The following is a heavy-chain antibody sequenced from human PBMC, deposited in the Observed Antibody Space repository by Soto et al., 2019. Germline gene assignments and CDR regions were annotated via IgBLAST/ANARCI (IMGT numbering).Heavy chain of an antibody. CDR2: INSYNGNT. CDR3: AREPVARTGSDS. CDR1: RYTFTSCS. D-gene: IGHD6-19*01. V-gene: IGHV1-18*01. J-gene: IGHJ5*01. Sequence: ASVELSCKASRYTFTSCSISWVRQAPGQGLEWMGWINSYNGNTNYAQKLQGRVTMTTDTSTSTAYMELRSLRSDDTAVHYCAREPVARTGSDSWGKRTLDTVSS.